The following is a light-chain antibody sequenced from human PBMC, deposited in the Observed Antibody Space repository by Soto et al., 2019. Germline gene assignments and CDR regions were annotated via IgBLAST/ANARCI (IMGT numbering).Light chain of an antibody. V-gene: IGKV1-9*01. CDR3: QQLHVYPST. CDR2: AGT. J-gene: IGKJ4*01. CDR1: QDINSY. Sequence: QLTQSPSSLSASVGDRVTITCRASQDINSYLAWYQQKPGKAPNLVIYAGTSLQSGVPSRFSGSGSGTEFTLTISSLQPEDCATYYCQQLHVYPSTFGGGTKVE.